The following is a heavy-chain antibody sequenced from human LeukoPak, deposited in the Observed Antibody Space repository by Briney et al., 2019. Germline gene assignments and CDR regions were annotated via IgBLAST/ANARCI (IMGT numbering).Heavy chain of an antibody. D-gene: IGHD6-19*01. CDR2: IRYDGSNK. CDR1: GFTFSSYV. Sequence: GGSLRLSCAASGFTFSSYVMSWVRQAPGKGLEWVAFIRYDGSNKYYADSVKGRFTISRDNSKNTLYLQMNSLRAEDTAVYYCAKVGDSSGWEPYYYYYMDVWGKGTTVTVSS. CDR3: AKVGDSSGWEPYYYYYMDV. J-gene: IGHJ6*03. V-gene: IGHV3-30*02.